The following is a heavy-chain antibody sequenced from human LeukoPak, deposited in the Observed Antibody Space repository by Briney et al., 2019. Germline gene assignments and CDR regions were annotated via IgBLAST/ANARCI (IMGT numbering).Heavy chain of an antibody. CDR3: AKERTLTSCYDY. Sequence: GASVKVSCKASGYTFTGYYMHWVRQAPGQGLEWLGWINPNSGGTNYAQKFQGRVTMTRDTSISTAYMELSRLRSDDTAVYYCAKERTLTSCYDYRGQGTLVTVSS. D-gene: IGHD2-15*01. CDR2: INPNSGGT. CDR1: GYTFTGYY. V-gene: IGHV1-2*02. J-gene: IGHJ4*02.